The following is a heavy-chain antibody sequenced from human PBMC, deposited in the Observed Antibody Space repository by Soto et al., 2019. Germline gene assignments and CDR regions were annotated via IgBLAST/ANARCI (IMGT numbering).Heavy chain of an antibody. CDR2: INSDGSST. V-gene: IGHV3-74*01. CDR1: GFTFSSYW. Sequence: GGSLRLSCAASGFTFSSYWMHWVRQAPGKGLVWVSRINSDGSSTSYADSVKGRFTISRDNAKNTLYLQMNSLRAEDTAVYYCARQGAGYSSGWATYYYDSSGYSPFDYWGQGTLVTVSS. D-gene: IGHD3-22*01. J-gene: IGHJ4*02. CDR3: ARQGAGYSSGWATYYYDSSGYSPFDY.